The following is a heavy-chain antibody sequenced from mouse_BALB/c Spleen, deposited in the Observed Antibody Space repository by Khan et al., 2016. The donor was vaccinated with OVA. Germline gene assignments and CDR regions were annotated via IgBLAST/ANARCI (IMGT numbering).Heavy chain of an antibody. J-gene: IGHJ2*01. Sequence: VQLVESGPGLVKPSQSLSLTCTVTGYSITSGYGWNWIRQFPGNKLEWMGYISYSGSTNYNPSLKSRIPITRDTSKNQFFLQLNSVTTEDTATYYCARTARIKYWGQGTTLTVSS. CDR1: GYSITSGYG. CDR3: ARTARIKY. V-gene: IGHV3-2*02. D-gene: IGHD1-2*01. CDR2: ISYSGST.